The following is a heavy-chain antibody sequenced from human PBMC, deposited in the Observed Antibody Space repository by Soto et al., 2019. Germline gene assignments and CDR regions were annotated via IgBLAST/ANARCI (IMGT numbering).Heavy chain of an antibody. CDR2: IIPIFGTA. J-gene: IGHJ3*02. Sequence: SVKVSCKASGGTFSSYAISWVRQAPGQGLEWMGGIIPIFGTANYAQKFQGRVTITADKSTSTAYMELSSLRSEDTAVYYCARGGYYSKTAFDIWGQGTMVTVSS. CDR3: ARGGYYSKTAFDI. D-gene: IGHD3-22*01. CDR1: GGTFSSYA. V-gene: IGHV1-69*06.